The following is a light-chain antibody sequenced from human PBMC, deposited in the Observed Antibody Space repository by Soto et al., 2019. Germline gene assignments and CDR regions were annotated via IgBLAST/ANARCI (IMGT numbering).Light chain of an antibody. CDR1: QSVDSN. J-gene: IGKJ1*01. V-gene: IGKV3D-15*01. CDR2: GAS. CDR3: QHYSRTLPWT. Sequence: ELVMTQSPATLSVSPGDGATLSCRVSQSVDSNLAWYQQKPGQTPRLLIYGASTRPTGIPARFSGSGSGTEFTLTIISLQSEDSAVYYCQHYSRTLPWTFGQGTKVDIK.